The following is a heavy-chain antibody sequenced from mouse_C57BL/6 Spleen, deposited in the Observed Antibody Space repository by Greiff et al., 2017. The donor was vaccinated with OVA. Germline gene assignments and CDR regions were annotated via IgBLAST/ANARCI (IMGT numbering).Heavy chain of an antibody. V-gene: IGHV14-1*01. D-gene: IGHD1-1*02. CDR2: IDPEDGDT. CDR1: GFNIKDYY. J-gene: IGHJ3*01. CDR3: TTDYSSSWFAY. Sequence: VQLKQSGAELVRPGASVKLSCTASGFNIKDYYMHWVKQRPEQGLEWIGRIDPEDGDTEYAPKFQGKATMTADTSSNTAYLQLSSLTSEDTAVYYCTTDYSSSWFAYWGQGTLVTVSA.